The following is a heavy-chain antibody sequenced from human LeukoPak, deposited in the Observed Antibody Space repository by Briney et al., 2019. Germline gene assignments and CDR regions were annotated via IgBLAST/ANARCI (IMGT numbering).Heavy chain of an antibody. CDR2: IYTSGST. CDR3: ARELRGVDFWSGYSYYYYYYMDV. Sequence: SETLSLTCTVSGGSISSYYWSWIRQPAGKGLEWIGRIYTSGSTNYNPSLKSRVTMSVDTSKNQFSLKLSSVTAADTAVYYCARELRGVDFWSGYSYYYYYYMDVWGKGTTVTVSS. J-gene: IGHJ6*03. D-gene: IGHD3-3*01. V-gene: IGHV4-4*07. CDR1: GGSISSYY.